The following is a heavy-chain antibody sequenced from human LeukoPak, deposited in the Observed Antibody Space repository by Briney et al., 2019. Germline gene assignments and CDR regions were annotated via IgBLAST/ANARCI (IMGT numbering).Heavy chain of an antibody. J-gene: IGHJ4*02. V-gene: IGHV3-21*01. Sequence: GGSLRLSCAASGFTFSSYSMNWVRQAPGKGLEWVSSISSSSSYIYYADSVKGRFTISRDNAKNSLYLQMNSLRAADTAVYYCAKGVVVPADPFDYWGQGTLVTVSS. D-gene: IGHD2-2*01. CDR2: ISSSSSYI. CDR1: GFTFSSYS. CDR3: AKGVVVPADPFDY.